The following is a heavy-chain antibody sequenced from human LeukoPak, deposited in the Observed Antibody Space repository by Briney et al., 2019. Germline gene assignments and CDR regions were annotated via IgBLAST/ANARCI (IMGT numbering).Heavy chain of an antibody. J-gene: IGHJ4*02. CDR3: ARWAGSYGHTYYFDY. D-gene: IGHD5-18*01. CDR1: GGSISNYY. V-gene: IGHV4-59*01. Sequence: KPSETLSLTCTVSGGSISNYYWSWIRQPPGKGLEWIGYIYYSGSTNYNPSLKSRVTISVDTSKNQFSLKLSSVTAADTAMYYCARWAGSYGHTYYFDYWGQGTLVTVSS. CDR2: IYYSGST.